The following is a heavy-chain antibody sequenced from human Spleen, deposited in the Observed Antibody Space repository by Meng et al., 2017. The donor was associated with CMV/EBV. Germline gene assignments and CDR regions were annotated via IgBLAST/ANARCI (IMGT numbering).Heavy chain of an antibody. CDR2: INPNNGGT. CDR3: PRGGDSRDYPWRTNEFDP. Sequence: LTGYYMQWVGLAPRHGLVRLGWINPNNGGTNYAQRFPGRVTMTRYTASSTAYMEVSRLRSHETAVYYCPRGGDSRDYPWRTNEFDPWGQGTLVTVSS. D-gene: IGHD3-22*01. CDR1: LTGYY. J-gene: IGHJ5*02. V-gene: IGHV1-2*02.